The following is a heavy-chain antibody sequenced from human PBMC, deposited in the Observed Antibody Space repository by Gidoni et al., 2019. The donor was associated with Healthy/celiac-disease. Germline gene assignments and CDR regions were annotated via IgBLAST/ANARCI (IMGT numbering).Heavy chain of an antibody. Sequence: QVQRVEYGGGVVQPGRALRLSCAASGSTFSSDGMNWVRQAQGRGLEWLAVIWYDGSNRYYADSVEGRFTISRDNSKNTLYLQMNSLRAEDTAVYYCARGVVTTSRKLRYYYYYMDVWGNGTTVTVSS. J-gene: IGHJ6*03. V-gene: IGHV3-33*01. CDR1: GSTFSSDG. CDR2: IWYDGSNR. D-gene: IGHD2-21*02. CDR3: ARGVVTTSRKLRYYYYYMDV.